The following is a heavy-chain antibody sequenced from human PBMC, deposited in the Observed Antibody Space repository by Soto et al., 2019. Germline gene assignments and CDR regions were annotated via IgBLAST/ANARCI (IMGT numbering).Heavy chain of an antibody. J-gene: IGHJ4*02. Sequence: QVHLVQSGAEVKKPGASVKVSCKGSGYTFTSYGITWVRQAPGQGLEWMGWISPNNGNTDYAQKLQGRVTVTRDTSTRTAYMELRSLRSDDTAVYYCARGRYGDYWGQGALVTVSS. V-gene: IGHV1-18*01. CDR2: ISPNNGNT. CDR1: GYTFTSYG. CDR3: ARGRYGDY. D-gene: IGHD1-1*01.